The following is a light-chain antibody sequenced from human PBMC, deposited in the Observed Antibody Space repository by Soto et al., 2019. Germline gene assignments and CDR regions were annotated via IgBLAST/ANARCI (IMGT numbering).Light chain of an antibody. CDR2: NND. CDR1: SSNIGSNT. V-gene: IGLV1-44*01. CDR3: ATWDASLNAHV. J-gene: IGLJ1*01. Sequence: QSVLTQPPSASGTPGQRVTISCSGSSSNIGSNTVSWYQQVPGTAPRLLIHNNDQRPSGVPDRVSGSKSGTSASLTISGLQSEDEADFYCATWDASLNAHVFGTGTKLTAL.